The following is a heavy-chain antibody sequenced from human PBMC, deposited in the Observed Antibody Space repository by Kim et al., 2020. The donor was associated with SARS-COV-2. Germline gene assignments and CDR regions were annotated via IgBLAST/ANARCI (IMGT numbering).Heavy chain of an antibody. D-gene: IGHD5-18*01. J-gene: IGHJ4*01. CDR2: ISAYNGDT. Sequence: ASVKVSCKASGYTFSSYAISWVRQAPGQGLEWMGWISAYNGDTNYAQNLQGRVTMTTDTSTSTAYMELRSLRSDDAAMYYCARDRGVETPGYCCGHFDYW. V-gene: IGHV1-18*01. CDR3: ARDRGVETPGYCCGHFDY. CDR1: GYTFSSYA.